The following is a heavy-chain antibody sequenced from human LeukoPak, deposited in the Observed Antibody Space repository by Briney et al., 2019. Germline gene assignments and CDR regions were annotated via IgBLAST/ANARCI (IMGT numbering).Heavy chain of an antibody. J-gene: IGHJ5*02. CDR3: ARHPSSTSPGHWFDP. D-gene: IGHD2-2*01. CDR2: IYYSGST. CDR1: GGSISSYY. V-gene: IGHV4-59*08. Sequence: SETLSLTCTVSGGSISSYYWSWIRQPPGKGLEWIGYIYYSGSTNYNPSLKSRVTISVDTSKNQFSLKLSSVTAADTAVYYCARHPSSTSPGHWFDPWGQGTLVTVSS.